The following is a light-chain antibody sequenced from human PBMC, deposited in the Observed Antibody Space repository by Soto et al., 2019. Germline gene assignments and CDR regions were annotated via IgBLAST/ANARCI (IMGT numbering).Light chain of an antibody. CDR1: QAISNY. CDR3: QKYNSAPWT. CDR2: AAS. J-gene: IGKJ1*01. V-gene: IGKV1-27*01. Sequence: DIQMTQSPSSLSASVGDRVTITCQASQAISNYLAWYQQKPGAVPNLLIYAASTLQSGVPSRFSGSGSGTDFTLTINSLQPEDVATYYCQKYNSAPWTFGQGTKVEIK.